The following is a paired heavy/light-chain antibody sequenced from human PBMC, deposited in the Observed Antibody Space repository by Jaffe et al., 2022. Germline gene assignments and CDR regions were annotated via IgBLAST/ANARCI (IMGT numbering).Heavy chain of an antibody. D-gene: IGHD3-9*01. V-gene: IGHV3-66*02. CDR2: IYSGGST. J-gene: IGHJ3*02. CDR3: ARGGGVLRYFDWLSMGAFDI. Sequence: EVQLVESGGGLVQPGGSLRLSCAASGFTVSSNYMSWVRQAPGKGLEWVSVIYSGGSTYYADSVKGRFTISRDNSKNTLYLQMNSLRAEDTAVYYCARGGGVLRYFDWLSMGAFDIWGQGTMVTVSS. CDR1: GFTVSSNY.
Light chain of an antibody. CDR2: TLS. J-gene: IGKJ2*01. Sequence: DIVMTQTPLSLPVTPGEPASISCRSSQSLLDSDDGNTYLDWYLQKPGQSPQLLIYTLSYRASGVPDRFSGSGSGTDFTLKISRVEAEDVGVYYCMQRIEFPSFGQGTKLEIK. CDR1: QSLLDSDDGNTY. CDR3: MQRIEFPS. V-gene: IGKV2-40*01.